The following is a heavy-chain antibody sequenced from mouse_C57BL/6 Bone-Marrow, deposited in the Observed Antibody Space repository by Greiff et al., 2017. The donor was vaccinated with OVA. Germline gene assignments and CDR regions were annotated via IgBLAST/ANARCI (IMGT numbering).Heavy chain of an antibody. Sequence: EVQLLQSGAELVKPGASVKLSCTASGFNIKDYYMHWVKQRTEPGLEWLGRIDPEDGETKYAPKFQCKATITAATSSNTAYLQLSSLPSEDTAVYYCARWGAFAYWGQGTLVTVSA. J-gene: IGHJ3*01. V-gene: IGHV14-2*01. CDR3: ARWGAFAY. CDR1: GFNIKDYY. CDR2: IDPEDGET.